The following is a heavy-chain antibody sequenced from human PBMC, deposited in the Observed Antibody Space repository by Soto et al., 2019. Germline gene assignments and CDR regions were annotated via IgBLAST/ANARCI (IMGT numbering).Heavy chain of an antibody. CDR3: ARPQSLPYYYGMDV. J-gene: IGHJ6*02. CDR2: IYYSGST. CDR1: GGSISSSRYY. Sequence: SETLSLTGTVSGGSISSSRYYWGWVRQPPGKGLEWIGSIYYSGSTYYNPSLKSRVTISVDTSKNQFSLKLSSVTAADTAVYYCARPQSLPYYYGMDVWGQGTTVTVSS. V-gene: IGHV4-39*01.